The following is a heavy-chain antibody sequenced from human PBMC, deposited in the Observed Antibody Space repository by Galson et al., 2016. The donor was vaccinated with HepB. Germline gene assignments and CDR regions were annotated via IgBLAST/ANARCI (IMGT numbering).Heavy chain of an antibody. CDR1: GFTLSKYH. CDR3: TREANDAFDI. V-gene: IGHV3-30-3*01. CDR2: SFHDEDYT. Sequence: LRLSCAASGFTLSKYHMHWVRQAPGKGLEWVALSFHDEDYTYYPDSVKGRFTISRDNTKGTVYLHMNSLRDEDTAVYYCTREANDAFDIWGQGTMVTVSS. J-gene: IGHJ3*02.